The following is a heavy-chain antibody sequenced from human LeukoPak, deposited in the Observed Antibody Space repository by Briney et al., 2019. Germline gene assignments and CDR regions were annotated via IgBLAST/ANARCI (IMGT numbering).Heavy chain of an antibody. CDR1: GFTVSSNY. J-gene: IGHJ4*02. Sequence: GGSLRLSRAASGFTVSSNYMSWVRQAPGKGLEWVSVIYSGGSKYYADSVKGRFTISRDNSKNTLYLQMNSLRAEDTAVYYCARDPPSRGTRYFDYWGQGTLVTVSS. CDR3: ARDPPSRGTRYFDY. D-gene: IGHD3-16*01. CDR2: IYSGGSK. V-gene: IGHV3-53*01.